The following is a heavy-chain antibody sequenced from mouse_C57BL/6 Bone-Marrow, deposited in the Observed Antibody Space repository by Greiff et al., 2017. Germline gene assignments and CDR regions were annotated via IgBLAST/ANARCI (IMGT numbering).Heavy chain of an antibody. V-gene: IGHV1-69*01. CDR1: GYTFTSYW. J-gene: IGHJ3*01. CDR2: IDPSASYP. D-gene: IGHD2-2*01. CDR3: AREGYRGVFAY. Sequence: QVQLQQPGAELVMPGASVKLSCKASGYTFTSYWMHWVKQRPGQGLEWIGEIDPSASYPNYNQKFTGKSTLTVDKSSSTAYMQLSSLKSEDSAVYYCAREGYRGVFAYWGQGTLVTVSA.